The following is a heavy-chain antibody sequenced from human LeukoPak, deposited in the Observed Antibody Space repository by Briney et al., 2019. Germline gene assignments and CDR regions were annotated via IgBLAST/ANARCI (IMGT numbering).Heavy chain of an antibody. Sequence: GGSLRLSCAASGFTFSSYAMSWVRQAPGKGLEWVSAISGSGGSTYYADSVKGRFTISRDNSKNTLYLQMNSLRAEDTAVYYCARGKRITIFGVVTAYWYFDLWGRGTLVTVSS. V-gene: IGHV3-23*01. D-gene: IGHD3-3*01. CDR1: GFTFSSYA. CDR3: ARGKRITIFGVVTAYWYFDL. J-gene: IGHJ2*01. CDR2: ISGSGGST.